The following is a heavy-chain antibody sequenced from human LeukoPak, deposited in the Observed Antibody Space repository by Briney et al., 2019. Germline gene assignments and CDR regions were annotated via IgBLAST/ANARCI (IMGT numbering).Heavy chain of an antibody. CDR1: GGSISSGGYY. CDR3: AREGYYDILTGYPLSQDV. D-gene: IGHD3-9*01. Sequence: SETLSLTCTVSGGSISSGGYYWSWIRQHPGKGLEWIGYIYYSGSTYYNPSLKSRVTISVDTSKNQFSLKLSSVAAADTAVYYCAREGYYDILTGYPLSQDVWGQGTTVTVSS. CDR2: IYYSGST. J-gene: IGHJ6*02. V-gene: IGHV4-31*03.